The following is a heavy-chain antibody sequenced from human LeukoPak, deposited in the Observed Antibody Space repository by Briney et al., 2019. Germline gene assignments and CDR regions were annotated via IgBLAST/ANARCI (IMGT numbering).Heavy chain of an antibody. J-gene: IGHJ4*02. D-gene: IGHD1-26*01. Sequence: ASVKVSCKASGYTFTSYGISWVRQAPGQGLEWMGWMNPNSGGTYYAQNFQGRVTMTRDTSITTAYMELSRLRSDDTAVYYCARGGYSGTEKPNDYWGRGTLVTVSS. V-gene: IGHV1-2*02. CDR3: ARGGYSGTEKPNDY. CDR2: MNPNSGGT. CDR1: GYTFTSYG.